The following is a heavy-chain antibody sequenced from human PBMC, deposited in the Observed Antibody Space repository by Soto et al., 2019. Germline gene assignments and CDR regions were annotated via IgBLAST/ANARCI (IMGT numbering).Heavy chain of an antibody. J-gene: IGHJ6*02. CDR1: GYTFTSYG. D-gene: IGHD6-6*01. CDR2: ISAYNGNT. Sequence: ASVKVSCKASGYTFTSYGISWVRQAPGQGLEWMGWISAYNGNTNYAQKLQGRVTMTTDTSTSTAYMELRSLRSDDTAVYYCARRYSSSSFLAYYYYGMDVWGQGTTVTVSS. V-gene: IGHV1-18*04. CDR3: ARRYSSSSFLAYYYYGMDV.